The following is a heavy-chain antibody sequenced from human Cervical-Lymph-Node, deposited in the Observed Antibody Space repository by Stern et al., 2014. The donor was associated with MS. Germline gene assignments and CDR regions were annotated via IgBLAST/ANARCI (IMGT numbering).Heavy chain of an antibody. D-gene: IGHD3-3*01. Sequence: EMQLVESGGVLVQPGGSLRLSCAASGFSFSGYWMHWLRQHPGKGPVWLSRMNSDGSRINYADSVKGRFTISRDNAKHTLYLQMNSLRAEDSAVYYCARDGFTKAMDVWGQGTTVTVS. CDR3: ARDGFTKAMDV. CDR1: GFSFSGYW. V-gene: IGHV3-74*01. J-gene: IGHJ6*02. CDR2: MNSDGSRI.